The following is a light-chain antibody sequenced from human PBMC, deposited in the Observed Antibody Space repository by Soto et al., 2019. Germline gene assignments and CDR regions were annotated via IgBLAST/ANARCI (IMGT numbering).Light chain of an antibody. J-gene: IGKJ1*01. Sequence: DIQMTQSPSTVSGSVRDRVTITCRASQSISNWLAWHQQKPGKAPKLLIYKASTLESGVPSRFSGSGYGTEFTLTISSLQPDDFATYYCQQYNSYRAFGQVTKV. CDR2: KAS. CDR1: QSISNW. V-gene: IGKV1-5*03. CDR3: QQYNSYRA.